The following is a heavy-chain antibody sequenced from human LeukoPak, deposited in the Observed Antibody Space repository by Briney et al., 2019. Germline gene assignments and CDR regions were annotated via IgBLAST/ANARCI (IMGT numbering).Heavy chain of an antibody. Sequence: ASVKVSCKASGYTFTGYYMHWVRQAPGQGLEWMGRINPNSGGTNYAQKFQGRVTMTRDTSISTAYMELSRLRSDDTAVYYCARDYYDSSGYDYWGQGTPVTVSS. J-gene: IGHJ4*02. D-gene: IGHD3-22*01. CDR1: GYTFTGYY. V-gene: IGHV1-2*06. CDR2: INPNSGGT. CDR3: ARDYYDSSGYDY.